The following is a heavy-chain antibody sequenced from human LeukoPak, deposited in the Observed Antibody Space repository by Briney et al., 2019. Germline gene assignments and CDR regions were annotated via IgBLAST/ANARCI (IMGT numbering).Heavy chain of an antibody. CDR2: IYGGGST. V-gene: IGHV3-66*01. J-gene: IGHJ4*02. CDR3: ARALDWNDSYYFDY. D-gene: IGHD1-1*01. CDR1: RFTVSSNY. Sequence: GGSLSFSCAASRFTVSSNYLSWVRQAPGKGLGWVSFIYGGGSTYNADSVKGRFTISGDNSKTTLYLQMTSLRAGDTAVYYCARALDWNDSYYFDYWGQGTLVTVSS.